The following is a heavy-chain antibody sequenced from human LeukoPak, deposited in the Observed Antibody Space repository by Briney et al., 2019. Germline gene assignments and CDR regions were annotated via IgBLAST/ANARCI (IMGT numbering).Heavy chain of an antibody. J-gene: IGHJ3*02. CDR2: IRYDGSNK. CDR3: AKDLHSTMGYLTVSPGGDAFDI. CDR1: GFTFSSYG. Sequence: PGGSLRLSCAASGFTFSSYGMHWVRQAPGKGLEWVAFIRYDGSNKYYADSVKGRFTISRDNSKNTLYLQMNSLRAEDTAVYYCAKDLHSTMGYLTVSPGGDAFDIWGQGTMVTVSS. D-gene: IGHD1-1*01. V-gene: IGHV3-30*02.